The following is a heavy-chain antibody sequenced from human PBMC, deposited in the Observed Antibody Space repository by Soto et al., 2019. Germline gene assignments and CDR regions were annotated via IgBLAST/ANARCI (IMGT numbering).Heavy chain of an antibody. J-gene: IGHJ4*02. D-gene: IGHD2-2*01. CDR2: IYYTGGT. CDR3: ARLEVGLDY. V-gene: IGHV4-61*03. CDR1: GGSVSSGSYY. Sequence: QVQLQESGPGLVKPSETLSLTCSVSGGSVSSGSYYWSWIRQSPEKGLEWIGYIYYTGGTKYNPSLPSRVTISADTSRNHFSLKLPSVTAADTAVYYCARLEVGLDYWGQGVLVTVSS.